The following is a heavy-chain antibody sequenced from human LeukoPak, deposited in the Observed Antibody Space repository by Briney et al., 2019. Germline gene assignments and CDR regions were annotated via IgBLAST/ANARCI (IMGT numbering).Heavy chain of an antibody. Sequence: GASVKVSCKASGYTFTGYYMHWVRQAPGQGLEWMGWINPNSGGTNYAQKFQGRVTMTRDTSISTAYMELSRLRPDDTAVYYCLPESEVYGDYLDWGQGTLVTVSS. CDR1: GYTFTGYY. CDR2: INPNSGGT. J-gene: IGHJ4*02. D-gene: IGHD4-17*01. V-gene: IGHV1-2*02. CDR3: LPESEVYGDYLD.